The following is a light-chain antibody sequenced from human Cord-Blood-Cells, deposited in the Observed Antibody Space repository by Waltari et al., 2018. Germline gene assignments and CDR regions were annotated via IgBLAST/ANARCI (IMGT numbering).Light chain of an antibody. CDR2: GAS. V-gene: IGKV3-20*01. J-gene: IGKJ1*01. CDR3: QQYGSSPET. CDR1: QSVSSSY. Sequence: EIVLTQSPGPLSFSPGERATLPCRASQSVSSSYLAWYQQKPGQAPRLLIYGASSRATGIPDRFSGSGSGTDFTLTISRLEPEDFAVYYCQQYGSSPETFGQGTKVEIK.